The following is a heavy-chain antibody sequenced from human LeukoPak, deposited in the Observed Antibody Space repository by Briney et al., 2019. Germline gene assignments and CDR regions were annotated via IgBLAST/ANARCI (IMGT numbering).Heavy chain of an antibody. Sequence: GGSLRLSCAASGFTFSSYAMSWVRQAPGKGLEWGSAISGSGGSTYYADYVKGRFTISRDNSKNTLYLQMNSLRAEDTAVYYCAKDGPDGDYVRWTFDYWGQGTLVTVSS. CDR1: GFTFSSYA. D-gene: IGHD4-17*01. CDR2: ISGSGGST. J-gene: IGHJ4*02. V-gene: IGHV3-23*01. CDR3: AKDGPDGDYVRWTFDY.